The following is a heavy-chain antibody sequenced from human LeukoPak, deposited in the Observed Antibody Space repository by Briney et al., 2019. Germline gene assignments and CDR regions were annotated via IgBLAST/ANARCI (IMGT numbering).Heavy chain of an antibody. Sequence: GGSLRLSCVVSGFTFSSYSMSWVRQAPGKGLEWVSSISASSNFISYADSVKGRFTISRDNAKNSLYLQMNSLRVEDTAVYYCVRADAKKTAMVDYWGRGTLVAVSS. J-gene: IGHJ4*02. D-gene: IGHD5-18*01. CDR3: VRADAKKTAMVDY. V-gene: IGHV3-21*01. CDR2: ISASSNFI. CDR1: GFTFSSYS.